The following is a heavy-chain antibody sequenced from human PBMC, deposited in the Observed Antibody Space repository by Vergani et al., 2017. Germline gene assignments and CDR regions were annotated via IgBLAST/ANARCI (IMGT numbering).Heavy chain of an antibody. Sequence: QVQLQESGPGLVKPSQTLSLTCTVSGGSISSGSYYWCWIRQPAGKGLEWIGRIYTSGSTNYNPSLKSRVTISVDTAKNQFSLKLSSVTAAETAVYYCARESTMVRGVISWFDPWGQGTLVTVSS. CDR3: ARESTMVRGVISWFDP. CDR1: GGSISSGSYY. V-gene: IGHV4-61*02. J-gene: IGHJ5*02. CDR2: IYTSGST. D-gene: IGHD3-10*01.